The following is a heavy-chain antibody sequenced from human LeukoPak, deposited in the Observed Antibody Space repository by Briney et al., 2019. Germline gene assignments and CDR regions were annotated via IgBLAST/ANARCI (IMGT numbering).Heavy chain of an antibody. D-gene: IGHD6-13*01. V-gene: IGHV3-48*03. J-gene: IGHJ6*03. CDR3: ARDNRDGQLVDYYYMDV. Sequence: GGSLRLSCEDSGFTFRSYEMNWIRQAPGKGLEWVSYISCSGSTIYYADSVKGRFTISRDNAKNSLYLQMNSLRAEDTAVYYCARDNRDGQLVDYYYMDVWGKGTTVTVSS. CDR2: ISCSGSTI. CDR1: GFTFRSYE.